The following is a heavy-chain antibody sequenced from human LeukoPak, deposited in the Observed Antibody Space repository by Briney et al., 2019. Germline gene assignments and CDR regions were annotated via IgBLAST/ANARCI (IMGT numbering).Heavy chain of an antibody. CDR3: ARDSCSSTSCSSRAYYFDY. CDR1: GGSFSGYY. CDR2: INHSGST. V-gene: IGHV4-34*01. D-gene: IGHD2-2*01. J-gene: IGHJ4*02. Sequence: KPSETLSLTCAVYGGSFSGYYWSWIRQPPGKGLEWIEEINHSGSTNYNPSLKSRVTISVDTSKNQFSLKLSSVTAADTAVYYCARDSCSSTSCSSRAYYFDYWGQGTLVTVSS.